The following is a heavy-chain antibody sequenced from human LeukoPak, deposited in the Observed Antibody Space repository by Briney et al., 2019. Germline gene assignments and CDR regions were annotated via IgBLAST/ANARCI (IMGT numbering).Heavy chain of an antibody. J-gene: IGHJ4*02. CDR3: TGHSSSNADYYFDP. D-gene: IGHD4-17*01. Sequence: GGSLNLFCAAGGFIFIDSALLGVRQAFGGGVVWVGGIRSKANCYATAYAEWVEGRFTVSGEDSKNTAFLQMNSLKTDDTAEYYCTGHSSSNADYYFDPWGQGNPVTVSS. CDR1: GFIFIDSA. CDR2: IRSKANCYAT. V-gene: IGHV3-73*01.